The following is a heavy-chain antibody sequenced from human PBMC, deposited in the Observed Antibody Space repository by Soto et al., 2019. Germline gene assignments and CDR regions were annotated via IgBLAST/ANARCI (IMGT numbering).Heavy chain of an antibody. Sequence: PGGSLRLSCAASGFTVSSNYMSWVRQAPGKGLEFVSDSYSGGNTYYADSVKGRFSLCRDNFKNTLYLQMNSLRAEDKAVSYCGRRYGAESYCCDFWGQGTLVTVSS. CDR2: SYSGGNT. V-gene: IGHV3-53*01. CDR3: GRRYGAESYCCDF. D-gene: IGHD3-10*01. CDR1: GFTVSSNY. J-gene: IGHJ5*01.